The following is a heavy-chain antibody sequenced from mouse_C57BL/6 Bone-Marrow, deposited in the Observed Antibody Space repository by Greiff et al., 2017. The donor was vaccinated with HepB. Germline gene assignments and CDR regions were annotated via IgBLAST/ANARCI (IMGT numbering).Heavy chain of an antibody. CDR2: ISSGSSTI. J-gene: IGHJ3*01. CDR3: ARGLLRFAY. V-gene: IGHV5-17*01. Sequence: EVKLMESGGGLVKPGGSLKLSCAASGFTFSDYGLHWVRQAPAKGLEWVAYISSGSSTIYYADTVKGRFTISRDNAKNTLFLQMTSLRSEDTAMYYCARGLLRFAYWGQGTLVTVSA. CDR1: GFTFSDYG.